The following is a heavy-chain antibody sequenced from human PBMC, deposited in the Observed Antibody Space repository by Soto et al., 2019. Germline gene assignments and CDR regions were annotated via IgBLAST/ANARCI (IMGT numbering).Heavy chain of an antibody. V-gene: IGHV3-23*01. CDR3: AKDLKEREGYCSGGSCYSPAFDY. CDR1: GFTLSSYA. D-gene: IGHD2-15*01. J-gene: IGHJ4*02. CDR2: ISGSGGST. Sequence: EVQLLESGGGLVQPGGSLRLSCAASGFTLSSYAMSWVRQAPGKGLEWVSAISGSGGSTYYADSVKGRFTISRDNSKNTLYLQMNSLRAEDTAVYYCAKDLKEREGYCSGGSCYSPAFDYWGQGTLVTVSS.